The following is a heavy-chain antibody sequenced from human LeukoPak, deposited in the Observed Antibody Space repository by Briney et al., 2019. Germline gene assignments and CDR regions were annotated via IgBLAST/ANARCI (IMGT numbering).Heavy chain of an antibody. V-gene: IGHV4-59*08. CDR2: IYYSGST. CDR3: ARHGVYSSAGDY. Sequence: SETLSLTCTVSGGSISSYYWSWIRQPPGKGLEWIGYIYYSGSTNYNPSLKSRVTISVDTSKNQFSLKLSSVTAADTAVYYCARHGVYSSAGDYWGQGTLVIVSP. CDR1: GGSISSYY. J-gene: IGHJ4*02. D-gene: IGHD6-19*01.